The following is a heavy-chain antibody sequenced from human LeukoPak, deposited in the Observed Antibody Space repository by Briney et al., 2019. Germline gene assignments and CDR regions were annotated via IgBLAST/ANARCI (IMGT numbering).Heavy chain of an antibody. Sequence: SETLSLTCTVSGGSISSSSYYWGWIRQPPGKGLEWIGSIYSSGSTYYNPSLKSRVTISVDTSKNQFSLKLSSVTAADTAVYYCARGTVRSCSGGSCQGWFDPWGQGTLVTVSS. V-gene: IGHV4-39*01. D-gene: IGHD2-15*01. CDR1: GGSISSSSYY. CDR2: IYSSGST. J-gene: IGHJ5*02. CDR3: ARGTVRSCSGGSCQGWFDP.